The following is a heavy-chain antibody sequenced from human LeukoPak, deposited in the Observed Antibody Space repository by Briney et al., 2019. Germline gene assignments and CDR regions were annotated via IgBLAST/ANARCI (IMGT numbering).Heavy chain of an antibody. Sequence: PSETLSLTCTVSGGSISSGGYYWSWIRQHPGKGLEWIGYIYYSGSTYYNPSLKSRVTISVDTSKNQFSLKLSSVTAADTAVYYCAREDSSGYIDYWGQGTLVTVSS. CDR3: AREDSSGYIDY. J-gene: IGHJ4*02. CDR1: GGSISSGGYY. D-gene: IGHD3-22*01. CDR2: IYYSGST. V-gene: IGHV4-31*03.